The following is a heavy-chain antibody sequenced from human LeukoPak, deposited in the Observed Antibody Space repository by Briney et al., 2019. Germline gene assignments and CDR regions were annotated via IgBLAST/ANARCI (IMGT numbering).Heavy chain of an antibody. Sequence: GGFLRLSCAASGFTFSSYTMNWVRQAPGKGLEWVSSISSTSTYIHDADSVKGRFTIYRDNAKNSLYLQMNSLRAEDTAMYYCARGMRQIDDAFDLWGQGTMVTVSS. J-gene: IGHJ3*01. CDR2: ISSTSTYI. D-gene: IGHD6-25*01. V-gene: IGHV3-21*06. CDR3: ARGMRQIDDAFDL. CDR1: GFTFSSYT.